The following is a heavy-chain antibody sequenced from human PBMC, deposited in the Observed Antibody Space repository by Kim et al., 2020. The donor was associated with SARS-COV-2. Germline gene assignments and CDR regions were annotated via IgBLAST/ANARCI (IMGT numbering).Heavy chain of an antibody. CDR2: ISGSGGST. V-gene: IGHV3-23*01. Sequence: GGSLRLSCAASGFTFSSYAMSWVRQAPGKGLEWVSAISGSGGSTYYADSVRGRFTISRDNSKNTLYLQMNSLRAEDTAVYYCAKDAGRYYYDSSGYPGPHFDYWGEGTPDTLSS. J-gene: IGHJ4*02. CDR1: GFTFSSYA. D-gene: IGHD3-22*01. CDR3: AKDAGRYYYDSSGYPGPHFDY.